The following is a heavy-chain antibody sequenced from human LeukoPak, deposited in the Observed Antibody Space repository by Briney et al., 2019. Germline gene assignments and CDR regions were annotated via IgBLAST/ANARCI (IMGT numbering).Heavy chain of an antibody. D-gene: IGHD6-13*01. V-gene: IGHV3-21*01. J-gene: IGHJ5*02. Sequence: GGSLRLSCAASGFTFSSYTMNWVRQAPGKGLEWVSSITSGNNIYYADSVEGRFTISRDNAKYSLYLEMNGLRAEDTAGYCCARERASSRFDPWGQGTLVTVSS. CDR3: ARERASSRFDP. CDR1: GFTFSSYT. CDR2: ITSGNNI.